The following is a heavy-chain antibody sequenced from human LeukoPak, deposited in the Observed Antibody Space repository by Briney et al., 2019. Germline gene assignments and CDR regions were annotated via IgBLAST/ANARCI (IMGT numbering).Heavy chain of an antibody. CDR2: IYHSGST. CDR1: GGSISSGGYS. D-gene: IGHD3-22*01. V-gene: IGHV4-30-2*01. J-gene: IGHJ4*02. CDR3: ASAQYYDSSGYGFDY. Sequence: PSQTLSLTCAVSGGSISSGGYSWSWIRQPPGKGLEWIGYIYHSGSTYYNPSLKSRVTISVDRSKNQFSLKLSSVTAADTAVYYCASAQYYDSSGYGFDYWGQGTLVTVSS.